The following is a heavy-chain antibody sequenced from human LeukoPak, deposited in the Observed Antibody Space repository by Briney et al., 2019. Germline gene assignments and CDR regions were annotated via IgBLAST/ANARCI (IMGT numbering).Heavy chain of an antibody. CDR3: ARLNVLNNSVLHHFDR. V-gene: IGHV4-61*03. CDR1: GGSVSSSNW. J-gene: IGHJ4*02. D-gene: IGHD1/OR15-1a*01. CDR2: INYSGNT. Sequence: SETLSLTCTVSGGSVSSSNWWSWVRQPPGKGLEWIAYINYSGNTDYNPSLKSRVTISVDTSKNHFSLKLNSVTAADTAVYYCARLNVLNNSVLHHFDRWGQGTLVTVSS.